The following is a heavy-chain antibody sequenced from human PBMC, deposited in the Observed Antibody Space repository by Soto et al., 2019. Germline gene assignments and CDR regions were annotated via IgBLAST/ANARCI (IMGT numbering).Heavy chain of an antibody. J-gene: IGHJ3*02. Sequence: QVQLQESGPGLVKPSETLSLTCTVYGGSISSYYWSWIRQPPGKGLEWIGYIYYSGSTNYNPSLKSRVTISVDTSKNQFSLKMSSVTAAVTAGYYCARRDGYAFDIWGQGTMVTVSS. CDR1: GGSISSYY. CDR2: IYYSGST. CDR3: ARRDGYAFDI. V-gene: IGHV4-59*01.